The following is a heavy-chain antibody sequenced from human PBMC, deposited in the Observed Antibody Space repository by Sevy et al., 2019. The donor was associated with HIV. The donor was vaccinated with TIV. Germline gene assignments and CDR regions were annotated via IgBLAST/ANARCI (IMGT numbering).Heavy chain of an antibody. J-gene: IGHJ3*01. D-gene: IGHD4-17*01. CDR1: GDSISSGTYS. CDR2: IFHTGNT. V-gene: IGHV4-30-2*01. Sequence: SETLSLTCAVSGDSISSGTYSWNWIRQPPGKGLEWIGYIFHTGNTYYNPSLKSRVTMSVDRSKNQFSLRMNSVTAADMAVYFCARDGGTMTTPGSFDFWGQGTMVTVSS. CDR3: ARDGGTMTTPGSFDF.